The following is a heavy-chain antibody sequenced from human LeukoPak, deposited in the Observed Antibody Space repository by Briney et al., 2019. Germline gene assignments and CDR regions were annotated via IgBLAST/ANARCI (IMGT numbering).Heavy chain of an antibody. CDR1: GFTFSSYG. Sequence: GGSLRLSCAASGFTFSSYGMSWVRQAPGKGLEWVSAISGSGGSTYYADSVKGRFTISRDNSKNTLYLQMNSLRAEDTAVYYCAKGIAVAGTGFDYWGQGTLVTASS. CDR3: AKGIAVAGTGFDY. CDR2: ISGSGGST. D-gene: IGHD6-19*01. J-gene: IGHJ4*02. V-gene: IGHV3-23*01.